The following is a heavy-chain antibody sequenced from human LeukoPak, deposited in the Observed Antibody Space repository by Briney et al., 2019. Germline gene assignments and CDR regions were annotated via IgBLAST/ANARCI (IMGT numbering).Heavy chain of an antibody. Sequence: GASVKVSCKASGYTFTGYYIHWVRQAPGQGLEWMGWINPNSGGTNYAQKLQGRVTMTRDTSINTAYMELRRLRSDDTAVYYCARDWDIAVAFFDCWGQGTLVTVSS. J-gene: IGHJ4*02. CDR2: INPNSGGT. CDR3: ARDWDIAVAFFDC. CDR1: GYTFTGYY. V-gene: IGHV1-2*02. D-gene: IGHD6-19*01.